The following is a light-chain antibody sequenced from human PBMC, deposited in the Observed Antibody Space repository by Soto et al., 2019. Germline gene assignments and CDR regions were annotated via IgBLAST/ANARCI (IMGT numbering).Light chain of an antibody. V-gene: IGKV3-11*01. CDR2: DAS. CDR1: QSVSRK. CDR3: QQRSNWPPWT. J-gene: IGKJ1*01. Sequence: EIVMTQSPTILSVSPGERATLSCRSSQSVSRKLAWYQQTRGQAPRLLIYDASNRATGIPARFSGSGSGTDFTLTISSLEPEDFAVYYCQQRSNWPPWTFGQGTKVDNK.